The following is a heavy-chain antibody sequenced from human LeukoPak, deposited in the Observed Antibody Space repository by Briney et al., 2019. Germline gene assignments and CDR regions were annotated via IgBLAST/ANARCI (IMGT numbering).Heavy chain of an antibody. CDR2: VRSGGTDK. CDR3: AKDRDDYGDDC. J-gene: IGHJ4*02. D-gene: IGHD4-17*01. Sequence: GGSLRLSCAASGFTLNNFGMHWIRQAPATGLEGVALVRSGGTDKYYADSVKGRFTISRDNSKNMVYLQMNSLRVEDTAVYYCAKDRDDYGDDCWGQGILVTVST. V-gene: IGHV3-30*02. CDR1: GFTLNNFG.